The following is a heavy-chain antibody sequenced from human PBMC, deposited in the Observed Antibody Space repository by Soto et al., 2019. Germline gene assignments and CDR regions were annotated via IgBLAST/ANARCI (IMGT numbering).Heavy chain of an antibody. CDR2: ISAYNGNT. Sequence: ASVKVSCKASGGTFSSYAISWVRQAPGQGLEWMGWISAYNGNTNYAQKLQGRVTMTTDTSTSTAYMELRSLRSDDTAVYYCARESLGYNHGPLDYWGQGTLVTVSS. J-gene: IGHJ4*02. V-gene: IGHV1-18*01. CDR1: GGTFSSYA. D-gene: IGHD5-12*01. CDR3: ARESLGYNHGPLDY.